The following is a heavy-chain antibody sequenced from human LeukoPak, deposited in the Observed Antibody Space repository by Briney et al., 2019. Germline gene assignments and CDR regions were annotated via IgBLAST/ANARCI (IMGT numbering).Heavy chain of an antibody. CDR3: ARRQRGGWFDP. V-gene: IGHV4-59*08. Sequence: SETLSLTCTVSGGSISSYYWSWIRQPPGKGLEWIGYIYYSGSTNYNPSLKSRVTISVDTSKNQFSLKLSSVTAADTTVYYCARRQRGGWFDPWGQGTLVTVSS. D-gene: IGHD2-15*01. CDR2: IYYSGST. CDR1: GGSISSYY. J-gene: IGHJ5*02.